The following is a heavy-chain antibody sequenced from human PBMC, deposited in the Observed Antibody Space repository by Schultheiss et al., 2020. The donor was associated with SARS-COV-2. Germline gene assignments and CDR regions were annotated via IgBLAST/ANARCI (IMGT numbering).Heavy chain of an antibody. Sequence: QTLSLTCTFSGFSLTTNGMRVSWIRQPPGKALQWLARIDWDDDEFYSASLKTRLTISKDTSKNQVVLTMTNMDPVDTATYYCARISLYSNYFDYWGQGTLVTVSS. CDR3: ARISLYSNYFDY. CDR2: IDWDDDE. CDR1: GFSLTTNGMR. V-gene: IGHV2-70*04. J-gene: IGHJ4*02. D-gene: IGHD4-11*01.